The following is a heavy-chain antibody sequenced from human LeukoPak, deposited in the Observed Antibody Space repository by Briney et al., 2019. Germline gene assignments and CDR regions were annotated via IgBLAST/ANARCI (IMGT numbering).Heavy chain of an antibody. CDR2: ISGSGGST. J-gene: IGHJ4*02. CDR1: GFTFSSYA. V-gene: IGHV3-23*01. CDR3: VYYYDSSGYYSLGY. D-gene: IGHD3-22*01. Sequence: GGSLRRSCAASGFTFSSYAMSWVRQAPGKGLEWVSAISGSGGSTYYADSVKGRFTISRDNSKNTLYLQMNSLRAEDTAVYYCVYYYDSSGYYSLGYWGQGTLVTVSS.